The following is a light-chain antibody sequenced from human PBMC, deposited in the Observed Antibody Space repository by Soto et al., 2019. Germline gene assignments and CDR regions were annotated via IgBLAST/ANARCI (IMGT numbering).Light chain of an antibody. V-gene: IGKV1-5*03. CDR2: KAS. J-gene: IGKJ1*01. CDR3: QHYNSYSEA. CDR1: QSISSW. Sequence: DIQMTQSPSALASSVGDRMTITCGASQSISSWLAWYQQKPGKAPKLLIYKASSLESGVPSRFSGSGSETEFTLTISSLQPDDFATYYCQHYNSYSEAFGQGTKVDIK.